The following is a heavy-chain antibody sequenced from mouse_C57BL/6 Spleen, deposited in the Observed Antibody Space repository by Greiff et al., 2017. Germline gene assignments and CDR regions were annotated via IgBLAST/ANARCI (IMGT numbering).Heavy chain of an antibody. CDR3: ARDYYDGSSPYWYFDV. D-gene: IGHD1-1*01. V-gene: IGHV1-4*01. CDR2: INPSSGYT. J-gene: IGHJ1*03. CDR1: GYTFTSYT. Sequence: QVQLQQSGAELARPGASVKMSCKASGYTFTSYTMHWVKQRPGQGLEWIGYINPSSGYTKYNQKFKDKATLTADKSSSTAYMQLSSLTSEDSAVYYCARDYYDGSSPYWYFDVWGTGSTVTVSS.